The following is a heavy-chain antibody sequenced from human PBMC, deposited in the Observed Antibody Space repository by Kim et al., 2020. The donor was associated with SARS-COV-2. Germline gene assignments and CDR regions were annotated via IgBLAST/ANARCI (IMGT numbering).Heavy chain of an antibody. Sequence: GGSLRLSCAASGFTFSSYSMNWVRQAPGKGLEWVSSISSSSSYIYYADSVKGRFTISRDNAKNSLYLQMNSLRAEDTAVYYCACGKWELSDFDYWGQGTLVTVSS. V-gene: IGHV3-21*01. D-gene: IGHD1-26*01. CDR2: ISSSSSYI. CDR1: GFTFSSYS. J-gene: IGHJ4*02. CDR3: ACGKWELSDFDY.